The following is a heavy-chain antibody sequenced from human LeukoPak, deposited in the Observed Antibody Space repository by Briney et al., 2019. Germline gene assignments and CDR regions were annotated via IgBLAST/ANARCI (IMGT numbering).Heavy chain of an antibody. CDR1: GGSISSSNW. V-gene: IGHV4-4*02. J-gene: IGHJ4*02. Sequence: PSGTLSLTCAVSGGSISSSNWWSWVRQPPGKGLEWIGEIYHSGSTNYNPSLKSRVTISVDKSKNQFSLKLSSVTAADTAVYYCARKDYYDSSGYFYWGQGTLVTVSS. D-gene: IGHD3-22*01. CDR3: ARKDYYDSSGYFY. CDR2: IYHSGST.